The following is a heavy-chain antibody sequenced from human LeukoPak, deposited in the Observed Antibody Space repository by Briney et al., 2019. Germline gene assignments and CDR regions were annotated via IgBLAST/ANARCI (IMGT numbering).Heavy chain of an antibody. CDR1: GYTVTNYF. V-gene: IGHV1-46*01. J-gene: IGHJ4*02. CDR2: INPVGGSA. D-gene: IGHD3-10*01. Sequence: GASVKVSCKASGYTVTNYFIHWVRQAPGQGLEWMGLINPVGGSATYSQKFQGRVTLTRDRSTNTLYMELSGLRSDDTAVYYCARDLGYNSESLWGQGTLVTVPS. CDR3: ARDLGYNSESL.